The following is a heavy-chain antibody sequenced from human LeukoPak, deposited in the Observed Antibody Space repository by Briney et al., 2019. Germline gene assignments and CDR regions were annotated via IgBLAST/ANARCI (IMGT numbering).Heavy chain of an antibody. CDR2: INPNSGGT. D-gene: IGHD6-13*01. V-gene: IGHV1-2*02. Sequence: ASVKVSCKASGYTFTGYYMHWVRQAPGQGLEWMGWINPNSGGTNYAQKFQGRVTMTRDTSITTAYMEVSSLRYDDTAVYYCARSVDLIAALDYWGQGTLVTVSS. CDR3: ARSVDLIAALDY. CDR1: GYTFTGYY. J-gene: IGHJ4*02.